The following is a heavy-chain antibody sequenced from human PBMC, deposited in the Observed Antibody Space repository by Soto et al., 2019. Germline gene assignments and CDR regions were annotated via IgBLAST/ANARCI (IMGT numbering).Heavy chain of an antibody. CDR2: MDPNSGNT. D-gene: IGHD6-19*01. J-gene: IGHJ4*02. Sequence: VQLVQSGAEVKKPGASVKVSCKASGYTFTHYDINWVRQAPGQGLEWMGWMDPNSGNTDYAQKFQGRVTITRNTSISTAYLELSSLSSEDTAVYYCARGRGWRDYWGEGTLVTV. CDR1: GYTFTHYD. V-gene: IGHV1-8*01. CDR3: ARGRGWRDY.